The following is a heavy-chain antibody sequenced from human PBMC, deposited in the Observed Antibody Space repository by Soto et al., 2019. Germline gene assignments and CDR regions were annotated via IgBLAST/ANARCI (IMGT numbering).Heavy chain of an antibody. D-gene: IGHD6-19*01. CDR3: AKDRPRSSGSKQYYAVDV. Sequence: VQLVESGGGVVQPGRSLRLSCAASGFNFGSSGMHWVRQAPGKGLEWVSVISFDGSNRYSADSVKGRFTISRDTSKSMLYLQINSLTADDTAIYYCAKDRPRSSGSKQYYAVDVWGQGTTVIVSS. V-gene: IGHV3-30*18. J-gene: IGHJ6*02. CDR2: ISFDGSNR. CDR1: GFNFGSSG.